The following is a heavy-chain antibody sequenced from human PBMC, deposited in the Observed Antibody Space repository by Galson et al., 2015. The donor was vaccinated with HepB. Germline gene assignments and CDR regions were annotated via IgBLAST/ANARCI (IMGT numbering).Heavy chain of an antibody. D-gene: IGHD2-2*01. V-gene: IGHV3-23*01. Sequence: SLRLSCAASGFTFSSYAMSWVRQAPGKGLEWVSAISGSGGSTYYADSVKGRFTISRDNSKNTLYLQMNSLRAEDTAVYYCAKVCEGRGYCSSTSCRTWNGMDVWGQGTTVTVSS. CDR2: ISGSGGST. CDR1: GFTFSSYA. CDR3: AKVCEGRGYCSSTSCRTWNGMDV. J-gene: IGHJ6*02.